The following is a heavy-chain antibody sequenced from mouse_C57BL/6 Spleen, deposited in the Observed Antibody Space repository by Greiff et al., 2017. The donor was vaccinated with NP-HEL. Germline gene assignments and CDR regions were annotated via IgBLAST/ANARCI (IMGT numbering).Heavy chain of an antibody. CDR1: GYTFTSYW. CDR2: INPSNGGT. D-gene: IGHD1-1*01. Sequence: QVQLQQPGTELVKPGASVKLSCKASGYTFTSYWMHWVKQRPGQGLEWIGNINPSNGGTNYNEKFKGKATLTADKSSSTAYMELRSLTSEDSAVYFCARPGSSAWFAYWGQGTLVTVSA. J-gene: IGHJ3*01. V-gene: IGHV1-53*01. CDR3: ARPGSSAWFAY.